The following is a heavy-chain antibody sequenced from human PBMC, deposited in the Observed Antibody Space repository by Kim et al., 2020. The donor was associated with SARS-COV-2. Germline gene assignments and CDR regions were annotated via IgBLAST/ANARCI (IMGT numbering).Heavy chain of an antibody. V-gene: IGHV3-30*04. Sequence: GGSLRLSCAASGFTFSSYAMHWVRQAPGKGLEWVAVISYDGSNKYYADSVKGRFTISRDNSKNTLYLQMNSLRAEDTAVYYCARDRVGDTWVGAFDIWG. CDR2: ISYDGSNK. CDR3: ARDRVGDTWVGAFDI. CDR1: GFTFSSYA. J-gene: IGHJ3*02. D-gene: IGHD3-16*01.